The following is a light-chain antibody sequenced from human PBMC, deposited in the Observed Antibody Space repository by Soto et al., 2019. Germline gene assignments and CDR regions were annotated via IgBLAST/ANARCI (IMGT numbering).Light chain of an antibody. CDR3: QQYGSSPT. Sequence: EIVLTQSPGTLSLSPGERATLSCRASQSVSSCYLAWYQQKPGQAPRLLIYGASSRATGIPDRFSGSGSGTDFTLTISRLEPEDLAVYYCQQYGSSPTFGQGTKVKIK. CDR2: GAS. V-gene: IGKV3-20*01. CDR1: QSVSSCY. J-gene: IGKJ1*01.